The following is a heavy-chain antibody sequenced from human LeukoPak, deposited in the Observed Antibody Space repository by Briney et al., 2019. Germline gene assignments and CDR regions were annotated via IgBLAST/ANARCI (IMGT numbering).Heavy chain of an antibody. CDR2: ISGSGGST. CDR3: AKDGGLLRFLEWSWFDY. CDR1: GFTFSSYA. D-gene: IGHD3-3*01. J-gene: IGHJ4*02. V-gene: IGHV3-23*01. Sequence: GGSLRLSCAASGFTFSSYAMSWVRQAPGKGLEWVSAISGSGGSTYYADSEKGRFTISRDNSKNTLYLQMNSLRAEDTAVYYCAKDGGLLRFLEWSWFDYWGQGTLVTVSS.